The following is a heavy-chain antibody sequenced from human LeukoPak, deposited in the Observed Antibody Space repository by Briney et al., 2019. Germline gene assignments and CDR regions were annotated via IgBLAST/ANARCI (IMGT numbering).Heavy chain of an antibody. CDR1: GYTFTSYG. CDR3: FAYDSDTSLDY. CDR2: MHPNGGGT. V-gene: IGHV1-2*02. J-gene: IGHJ4*02. D-gene: IGHD3-22*01. Sequence: ASVKVSCKASGYTFTSYGISWVRQAPGQGLEWMGWMHPNGGGTNYAQKFQGRVTMTRDTSISTAFMELSRLRSDDTAVYYCFAYDSDTSLDYWGQGTLVSVSS.